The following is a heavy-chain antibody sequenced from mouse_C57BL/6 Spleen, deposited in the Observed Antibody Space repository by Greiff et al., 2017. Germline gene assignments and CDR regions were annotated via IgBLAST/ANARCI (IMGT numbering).Heavy chain of an antibody. J-gene: IGHJ4*01. CDR3: ARSQTGTGFYYAMDY. D-gene: IGHD4-1*01. V-gene: IGHV2-2*01. Sequence: QVHVKQSGPGLVQPSQSLSITCTVSGFSLTSYGVHWVRQSPGKGLEWLGVIWSGGSTDYNAAFISRLSISKDNSKSQVFFKMNSLQADDTAIYYCARSQTGTGFYYAMDYWGQGTSVTVSS. CDR1: GFSLTSYG. CDR2: IWSGGST.